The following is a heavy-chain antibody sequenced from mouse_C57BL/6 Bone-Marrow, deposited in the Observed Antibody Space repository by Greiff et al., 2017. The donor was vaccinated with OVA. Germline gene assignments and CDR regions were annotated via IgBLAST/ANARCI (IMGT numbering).Heavy chain of an antibody. D-gene: IGHD1-1*01. Sequence: EVKLMESGGGLVQPGGSMKLSCAASGFTFSDAWMDWVRQSPEKGLEWVAEIRNKANNHATYYAESVKGRFTISRDDSKSSVYLQMNSLRAEDTGIYYCTGTTVVEDYAMDYWGQGTSVTVSS. J-gene: IGHJ4*01. CDR2: IRNKANNHAT. CDR1: GFTFSDAW. CDR3: TGTTVVEDYAMDY. V-gene: IGHV6-6*01.